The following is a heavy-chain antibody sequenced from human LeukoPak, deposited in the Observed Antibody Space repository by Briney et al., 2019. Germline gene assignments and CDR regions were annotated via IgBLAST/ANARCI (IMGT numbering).Heavy chain of an antibody. V-gene: IGHV4-4*02. J-gene: IGHJ5*02. Sequence: PSGTLSLTCAVSGGSISSSNWWSWVRQPPGKGLEWIGEIYHSGSTNYNPSLKSRVTISVDTSKNQFSLKLSSVTAADTAVYYCAREYCSGGSCYPNWFDPWGQGTLVTVSS. CDR2: IYHSGST. CDR1: GGSISSSNW. D-gene: IGHD2-15*01. CDR3: AREYCSGGSCYPNWFDP.